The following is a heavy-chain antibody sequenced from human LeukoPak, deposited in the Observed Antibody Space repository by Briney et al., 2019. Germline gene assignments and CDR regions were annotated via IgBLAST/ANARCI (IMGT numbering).Heavy chain of an antibody. J-gene: IGHJ5*02. CDR1: GFTFSSYA. CDR2: ISGSGGST. D-gene: IGHD6-19*01. V-gene: IGHV3-23*01. CDR3: AKAGYSSGWYGDWFDP. Sequence: TGGSLRLSCAASGFTFSSYAMSWVRQAPGKGLEWVSAISGSGGSTYYADSVKGRFTISRDNSKNTLYLQVNSVRAEDTAVYYCAKAGYSSGWYGDWFDPWGQGTLVTVSS.